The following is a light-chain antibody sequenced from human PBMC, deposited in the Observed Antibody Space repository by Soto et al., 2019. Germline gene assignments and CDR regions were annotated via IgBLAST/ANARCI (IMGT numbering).Light chain of an antibody. J-gene: IGKJ5*01. CDR2: GAS. Sequence: EIVLTQSPGTLSLSPGQRATLSCRAIQSVRSDYFAWYQQKPGQAPRLLIYGASTRATGIPARFSGSGSGTEFTLTISSLQSEDFAVYYCQQYNNWPPITFGQGTRLEIK. CDR1: QSVRSD. CDR3: QQYNNWPPIT. V-gene: IGKV3-15*01.